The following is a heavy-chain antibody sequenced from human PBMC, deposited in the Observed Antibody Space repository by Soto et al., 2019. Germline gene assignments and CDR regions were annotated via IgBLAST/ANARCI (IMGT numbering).Heavy chain of an antibody. Sequence: QVQLVQSGAEVKKPGASVKVSCKASGYTFPSYGISWVRQAPGQGLEWKGWISAYNGNTNYAQKHQGRVTMTTDTSTSTAYMELRSLRSDDAAAYDCETAADPTHRAYFDYWGQGTLVTVSS. J-gene: IGHJ4*02. CDR2: ISAYNGNT. V-gene: IGHV1-18*01. CDR1: GYTFPSYG. CDR3: ETAADPTHRAYFDY. D-gene: IGHD6-25*01.